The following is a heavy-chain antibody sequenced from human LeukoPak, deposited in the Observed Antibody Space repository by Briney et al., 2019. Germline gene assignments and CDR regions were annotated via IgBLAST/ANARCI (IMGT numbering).Heavy chain of an antibody. J-gene: IGHJ1*01. CDR2: INEHRIP. D-gene: IGHD2/OR15-2a*01. Sequence: GGSLRLSCAASGFTFRNYWMYWVRQAPGKGLVWIANINEHRIPMYEDSVKGRFTISRDNARDTLYLQMNSLRVDDTAVYYCARARGGNWGRGTLVTVSS. V-gene: IGHV3-74*03. CDR1: GFTFRNYW. CDR3: ARARGGN.